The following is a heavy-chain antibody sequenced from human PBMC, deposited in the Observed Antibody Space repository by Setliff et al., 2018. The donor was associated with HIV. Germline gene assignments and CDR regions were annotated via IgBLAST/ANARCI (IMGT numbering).Heavy chain of an antibody. CDR2: INPSGGST. CDR3: ARDGVRGYDSSGYLFSWVRRFHHDYYYYYMDV. V-gene: IGHV1-46*01. D-gene: IGHD3-22*01. CDR1: GYTFTSYY. Sequence: ASVKVSCKASGYTFTSYYMHWVRQAPGQGLEWMGIINPSGGSTSYAQKFQGKVTMTRDTSTSTVYMELSSLRSEGTAVYYCARDGVRGYDSSGYLFSWVRRFHHDYYYYYMDVWGKGTTVTVSS. J-gene: IGHJ6*03.